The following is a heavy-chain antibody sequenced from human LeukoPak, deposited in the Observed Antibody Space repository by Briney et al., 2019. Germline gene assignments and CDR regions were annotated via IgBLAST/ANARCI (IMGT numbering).Heavy chain of an antibody. CDR1: GGTFTSYA. D-gene: IGHD1-1*01. V-gene: IGHV1-69*13. CDR2: IIPIFDTA. J-gene: IGHJ4*02. CDR3: ARSGNPATGDY. Sequence: SVKVSCKASGGTFTSYAISWVRQAPGQGLEWMGGIIPIFDTANYAQKFQGRVTITADESTSTAYMELSSLKSEDTAVYYCARSGNPATGDYWGQGTLVTVSS.